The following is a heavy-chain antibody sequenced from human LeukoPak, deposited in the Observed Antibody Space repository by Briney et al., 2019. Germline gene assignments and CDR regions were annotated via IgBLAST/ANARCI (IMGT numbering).Heavy chain of an antibody. CDR2: ISYDGSNK. V-gene: IGHV3-30-3*01. CDR1: GFTFSSYA. Sequence: GGSLRRSCAASGFTFSSYAMHWVRQAPGKGLEWVAVISYDGSNKYYADSVKGQFTVSRDNSKNTLYLQMNSLRAEDTAVYYCARAARGIVATVPTDYWGQGTLVTVSS. J-gene: IGHJ4*02. D-gene: IGHD5-12*01. CDR3: ARAARGIVATVPTDY.